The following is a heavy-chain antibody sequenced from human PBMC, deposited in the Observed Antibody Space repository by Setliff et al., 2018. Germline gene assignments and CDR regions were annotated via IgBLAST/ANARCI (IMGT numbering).Heavy chain of an antibody. CDR3: ARDGGNGYGVDAYAGGGFDI. CDR1: GYSISSDHY. D-gene: IGHD5-18*01. J-gene: IGHJ3*02. Sequence: PSETLSLTCAVSGYSISSDHYWGWIRQSPGKGLEWIGSIYHSGSAYYNPSLKSRVTISVDTSKNQFSLKLSSVTAADRAVYYCARDGGNGYGVDAYAGGGFDIWGQGTMVTVS. CDR2: IYHSGSA. V-gene: IGHV4-38-2*02.